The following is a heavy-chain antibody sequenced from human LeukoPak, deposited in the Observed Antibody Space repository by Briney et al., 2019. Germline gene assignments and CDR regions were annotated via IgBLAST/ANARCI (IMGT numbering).Heavy chain of an antibody. CDR2: IIPIFGTA. Sequence: SVKVSCKASGGTFSSYASSWVRQAPGQGLEWMGGIIPIFGTANYAQKFQGRVTITTDESTSTAYMELSSLRSEDTAVYYCARGLLIRYAFDIWGQGTMVTVSS. CDR3: ARGLLIRYAFDI. V-gene: IGHV1-69*05. D-gene: IGHD3-9*01. CDR1: GGTFSSYA. J-gene: IGHJ3*02.